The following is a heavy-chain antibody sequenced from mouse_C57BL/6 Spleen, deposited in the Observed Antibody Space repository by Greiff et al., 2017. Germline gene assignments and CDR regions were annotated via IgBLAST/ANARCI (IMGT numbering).Heavy chain of an antibody. Sequence: QVHVKQPGAELVKPGASVKMSCKASGYTFTSYWITWVKQRPGQGLEWIGDIYPGSGSTNYNEKFKSKATLTVDTSSSTAYMQLSSLTSEDSAVYYCARDDGYSYYYAMDYWGQGTSVTVSS. V-gene: IGHV1-55*01. CDR1: GYTFTSYW. D-gene: IGHD2-3*01. CDR2: IYPGSGST. J-gene: IGHJ4*01. CDR3: ARDDGYSYYYAMDY.